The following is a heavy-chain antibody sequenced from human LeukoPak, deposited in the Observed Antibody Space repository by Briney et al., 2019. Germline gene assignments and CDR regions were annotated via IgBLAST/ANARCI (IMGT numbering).Heavy chain of an antibody. V-gene: IGHV1-2*02. CDR2: INPDSGGT. J-gene: IGHJ4*02. CDR3: ARLPVIVGAWSPIDY. Sequence: ASVKVSCKASGYTFTGYYMHWVRQAPGQGLEWMGWINPDSGGTNYAQKFQGRVTMTRDTSISTAYMELTSLRSDGTAVYYCARLPVIVGAWSPIDYWGQGTRVTVSS. D-gene: IGHD1-26*01. CDR1: GYTFTGYY.